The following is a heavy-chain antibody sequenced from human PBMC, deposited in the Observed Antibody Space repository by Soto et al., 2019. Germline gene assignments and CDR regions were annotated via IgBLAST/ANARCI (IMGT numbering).Heavy chain of an antibody. CDR2: IYYAGTT. CDR3: ARVAAAGTYFDY. J-gene: IGHJ4*02. V-gene: IGHV4-59*12. D-gene: IGHD6-13*01. CDR1: GASFSPNY. Sequence: SETLSLTCTVSGASFSPNYWAWVRQPPGKGLEWIGYIYYAGTTRYNPSLESRVTISLDTSKNQFSLKLSSVTAADTAVYYCARVAAAGTYFDYWGQGTLVTVSS.